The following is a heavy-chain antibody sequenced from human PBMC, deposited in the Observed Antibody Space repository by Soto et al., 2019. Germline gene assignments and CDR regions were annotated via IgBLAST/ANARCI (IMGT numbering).Heavy chain of an antibody. J-gene: IGHJ4*02. D-gene: IGHD1-1*01. CDR3: ARAEVEMPTT. CDR2: IYTSGGT. CDR1: GFTVTSNY. Sequence: EVQLVESGGGLVQPGGSLRLSCAASGFTVTSNYMIWVRQAPGKGLEWISVIYTSGGTKYADSVKGRFTISRDTSRNTVYLHMDSLRVEDTAVYYCARAEVEMPTTWGQGTLVTVSS. V-gene: IGHV3-66*01.